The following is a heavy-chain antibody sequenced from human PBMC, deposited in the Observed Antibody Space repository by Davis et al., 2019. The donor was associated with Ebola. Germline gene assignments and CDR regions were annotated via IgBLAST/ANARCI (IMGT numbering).Heavy chain of an antibody. CDR2: ISHDGTIT. CDR1: GFAFSSYV. V-gene: IGHV3-74*01. D-gene: IGHD6-19*01. CDR3: AAALAVTGHLYFDY. J-gene: IGHJ4*02. Sequence: GESLKISCAASGFAFSSYVMHWVRQAPGKGLVWVSRISHDGTITTYADSVRGRFTVSRDNAQNTLYLQMNSLTAEDTAVYYCAAALAVTGHLYFDYWGQGTLVTVSS.